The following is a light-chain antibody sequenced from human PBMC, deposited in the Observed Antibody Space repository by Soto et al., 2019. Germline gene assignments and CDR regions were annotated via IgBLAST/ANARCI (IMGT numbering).Light chain of an antibody. CDR3: AAWDDSLSGYV. CDR2: SNN. Sequence: QSVLTQPPSASGTPGQTVTISSSGSSINIGLNDLSWYRQFPGPAPKLLIHSNNPRPSGVPERFSGSKSGTSASLALTGLRSEDEADYYCAAWDDSLSGYVFGTGTKVTVL. V-gene: IGLV1-47*02. CDR1: SINIGLND. J-gene: IGLJ1*01.